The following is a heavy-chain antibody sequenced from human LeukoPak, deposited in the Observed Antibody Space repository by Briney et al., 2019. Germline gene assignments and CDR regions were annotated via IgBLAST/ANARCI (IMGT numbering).Heavy chain of an antibody. D-gene: IGHD2-2*03. CDR3: AKDSVGYCSSTSCPEGAFDI. V-gene: IGHV3-30*02. CDR2: IRYDGSNK. CDR1: GFTFSSYG. J-gene: IGHJ3*02. Sequence: PGGSLRLSCAASGFTFSSYGMHWVRQAPGKGLEWVAFIRYDGSNKYYADSVKGRFTISRDNSKNTLYLHMNSLRAEDTAVYYCAKDSVGYCSSTSCPEGAFDIWGQGTMVTVSS.